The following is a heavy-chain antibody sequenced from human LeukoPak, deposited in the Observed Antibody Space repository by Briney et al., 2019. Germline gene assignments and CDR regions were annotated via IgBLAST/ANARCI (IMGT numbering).Heavy chain of an antibody. CDR3: AESIAAAGTSFDY. CDR1: GFPFISYA. V-gene: IGHV3-23*01. CDR2: IIGRGGST. J-gene: IGHJ4*02. Sequence: GSLRLSCAASGFPFISYAMSWVRQAQGKGLEGVSAIIGRGGSTYYAESVKGRFTISRDNSKNTLYLQMNSLRAEDTAVYYCAESIAAAGTSFDYWGQGTLVTVSS. D-gene: IGHD6-13*01.